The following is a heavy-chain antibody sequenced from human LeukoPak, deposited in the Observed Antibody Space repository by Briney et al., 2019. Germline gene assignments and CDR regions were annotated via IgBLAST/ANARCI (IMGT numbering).Heavy chain of an antibody. J-gene: IGHJ3*02. Sequence: GGSLRLSCAVSGFTLITYAMSWVRQAPGKGLEWVSAISGSGEATLYADSVKGRFSISRDTSKNTVFLQMNSLRADDTALYYCAKDRAYPNDVFDIWGQGTMVTVS. CDR2: ISGSGEAT. CDR3: AKDRAYPNDVFDI. CDR1: GFTLITYA. V-gene: IGHV3-23*01. D-gene: IGHD2-21*01.